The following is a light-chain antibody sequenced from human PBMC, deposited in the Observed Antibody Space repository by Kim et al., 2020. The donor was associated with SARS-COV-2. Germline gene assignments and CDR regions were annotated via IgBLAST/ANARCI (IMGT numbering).Light chain of an antibody. CDR3: QQYDDLPLT. CDR2: DAS. V-gene: IGKV1-33*01. Sequence: ASADDRVNIPCQASQYITTYLNWDQQKPGKAPKLLVYDASKLETGVPLRLSRSGSVTVFTFTISSLQPEDIATYYCQQYDDLPLTFGGGTKVDIK. CDR1: QYITTY. J-gene: IGKJ4*01.